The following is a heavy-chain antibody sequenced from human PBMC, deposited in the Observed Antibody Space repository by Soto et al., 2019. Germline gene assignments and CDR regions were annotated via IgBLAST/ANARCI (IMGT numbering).Heavy chain of an antibody. CDR1: GFTFSGSA. D-gene: IGHD4-4*01. CDR2: IRSKPNNYAT. CDR3: SGGQNDYNYYYYYPMDV. J-gene: IGHJ6*02. Sequence: AGGSLRLSCAASGFTFSGSAMHWVRQAPGKGLEWVGRIRSKPNNYATAYAASVKGRFSISRDDSKNTAYLQVNGLKTEDTAVYYCSGGQNDYNYYYYYPMDVWGRGTTVTVSS. V-gene: IGHV3-73*01.